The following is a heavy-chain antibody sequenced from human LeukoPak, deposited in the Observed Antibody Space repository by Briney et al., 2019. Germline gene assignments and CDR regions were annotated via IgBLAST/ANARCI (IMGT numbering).Heavy chain of an antibody. D-gene: IGHD1-26*01. J-gene: IGHJ4*02. V-gene: IGHV4-59*01. Sequence: SETLSLTCTVSGGSITTYYWSWLRHSPGRGLEWIGYIHHSVSPTYNPSIKSRVTISEDTYKNQFSLKVTSVTAADTAVYYCARDILMVGATHYFDYWGQGTLVTVSS. CDR1: GGSITTYY. CDR2: IHHSVSP. CDR3: ARDILMVGATHYFDY.